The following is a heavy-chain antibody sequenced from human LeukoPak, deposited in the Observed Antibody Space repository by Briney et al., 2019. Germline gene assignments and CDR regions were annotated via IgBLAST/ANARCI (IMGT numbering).Heavy chain of an antibody. V-gene: IGHV3-53*01. J-gene: IGHJ6*03. CDR1: GFTVRNKY. CDR3: ARDRRPAGHMDV. D-gene: IGHD6-6*01. Sequence: GGSLRLSCAASGFTVRNKYMIWVRQAPGKGLEWVSSIYSGETTYYTDSMKGRFTISRDSSKNTLYLQMDSLRAEDTAVYYCARDRRPAGHMDVWGEGTTVTVSS. CDR2: IYSGETT.